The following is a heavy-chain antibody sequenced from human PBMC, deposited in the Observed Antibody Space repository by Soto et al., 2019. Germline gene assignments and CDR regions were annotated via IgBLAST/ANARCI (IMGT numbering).Heavy chain of an antibody. CDR1: GFTFSSYS. J-gene: IGHJ4*02. V-gene: IGHV3-23*01. CDR3: AKLLSSSWYYFDY. CDR2: ISGSGGST. D-gene: IGHD6-13*01. Sequence: PGRSLRLSCAASGFTFSSYSMSWVRQAPGKGLEWVSAISGSGGSTYYADSVKGRFNISRDKSKTTLYLQMNSLRAEDTAVYYCAKLLSSSWYYFDYWGQGTMVTVSS.